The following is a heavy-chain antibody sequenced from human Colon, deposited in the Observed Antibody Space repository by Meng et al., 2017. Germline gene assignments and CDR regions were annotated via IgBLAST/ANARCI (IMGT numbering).Heavy chain of an antibody. CDR1: GFIFSQYD. Sequence: EVQLLESGGGLVQPGGALRLSCAASGFIFSQYDMAWVRQAPGKGLEGVSVISASGDNTYYADSVKGRFTISRDNSKNTLYLQMSSLRVEDTALYYCTRIATTPATYFDNWGQGTLVTVSS. CDR2: ISASGDNT. J-gene: IGHJ4*02. V-gene: IGHV3-23*01. D-gene: IGHD2-15*01. CDR3: TRIATTPATYFDN.